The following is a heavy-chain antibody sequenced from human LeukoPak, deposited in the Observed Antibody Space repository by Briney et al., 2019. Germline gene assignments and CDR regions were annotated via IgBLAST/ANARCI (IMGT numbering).Heavy chain of an antibody. J-gene: IGHJ4*02. V-gene: IGHV3-48*04. CDR2: ISSSGSTI. CDR1: GFTFSSYS. D-gene: IGHD6-19*01. CDR3: ASSIAVAGSSWDY. Sequence: PGGSLRLSCAASGFTFSSYSMTWVRQAPGKGLEWVSYISSSGSTIYYADSVKGRFTISRDNAKNSLYLQMNSLRAEDTAVYYCASSIAVAGSSWDYWGQGTLVTVSS.